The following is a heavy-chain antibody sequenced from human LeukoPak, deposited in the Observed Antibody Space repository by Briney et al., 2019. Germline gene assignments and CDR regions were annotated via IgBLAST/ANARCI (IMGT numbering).Heavy chain of an antibody. CDR2: IKQDGSEK. D-gene: IGHD3-3*01. CDR1: GFTFSSYW. V-gene: IGHV3-7*01. CDR3: AREYYDFWSGYSDY. J-gene: IGHJ4*02. Sequence: GGSLRLSCAASGFTFSSYWRSWVRQAPGKGLEWVANIKQDGSEKYYVDSVKGRFTISRDNAKNSLYLQMNSLRAEDTAVYYCAREYYDFWSGYSDYWGQGTLVTVSS.